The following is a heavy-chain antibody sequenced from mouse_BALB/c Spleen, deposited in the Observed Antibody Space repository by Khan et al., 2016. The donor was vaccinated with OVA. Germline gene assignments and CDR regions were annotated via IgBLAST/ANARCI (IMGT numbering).Heavy chain of an antibody. CDR1: GFTFSTYG. D-gene: IGHD1-1*01. J-gene: IGHJ3*01. CDR3: TRLAYYYDREGFAY. CDR2: VSTGGSYT. V-gene: IGHV5-6*01. Sequence: VQLKESGGDLVKPGGSLKLSCAASGFTFSTYGMSWVRQAPDKRLEWVATVSTGGSYTYYPDSVKGRFTISRDNAKNTLYLQMIGLRSENTAMFYCTRLAYYYDREGFAYWGQGTMVTVSA.